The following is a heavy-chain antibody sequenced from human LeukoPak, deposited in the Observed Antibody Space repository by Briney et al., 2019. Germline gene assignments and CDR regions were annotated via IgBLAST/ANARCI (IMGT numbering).Heavy chain of an antibody. D-gene: IGHD6-13*01. Sequence: PSETLSLTCAVSDYSNSSDYYWGWIRQPPGKGLEWIGSIYQSGSTHYNPSLKSRVTISVDTSKNQFSLKLNSVTAADTAVYYCARNSSWYFDYWGQGTLVTVSS. J-gene: IGHJ4*02. CDR1: DYSNSSDYY. CDR2: IYQSGST. CDR3: ARNSSWYFDY. V-gene: IGHV4-38-2*01.